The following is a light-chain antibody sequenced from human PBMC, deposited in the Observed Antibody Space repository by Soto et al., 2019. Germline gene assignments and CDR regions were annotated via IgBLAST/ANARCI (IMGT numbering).Light chain of an antibody. CDR2: EVI. J-gene: IGLJ1*01. CDR1: SSDVGGYNY. CDR3: SSYAGSNSHV. V-gene: IGLV2-8*01. Sequence: QSALAQPPSASGSPGQSVTISCTGTSSDVGGYNYVSWYQQHPGKAPKLMIYEVIKRPSGVPDRFSGSKSGNTASLTVSGLQAEDEADYYCSSYAGSNSHVFGTGTKVTVL.